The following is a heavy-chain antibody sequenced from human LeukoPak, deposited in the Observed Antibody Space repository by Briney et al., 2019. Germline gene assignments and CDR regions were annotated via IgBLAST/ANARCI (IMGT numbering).Heavy chain of an antibody. Sequence: ASVKVSCKASGYTFTSYGISWVRQAPGQGLEWMGWISAYDGNTNYAQKLQGRVTITTDTSTSTAYMELRSLRSDDTAVYYCARETSYGSGSFRRDYYYYYGMDVWGQGTTVTVSS. V-gene: IGHV1-18*01. CDR2: ISAYDGNT. CDR1: GYTFTSYG. D-gene: IGHD3-10*01. J-gene: IGHJ6*02. CDR3: ARETSYGSGSFRRDYYYYYGMDV.